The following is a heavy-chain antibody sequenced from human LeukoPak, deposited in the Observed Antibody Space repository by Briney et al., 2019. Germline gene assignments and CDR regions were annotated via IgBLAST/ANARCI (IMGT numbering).Heavy chain of an antibody. CDR3: ARNSPIAAAGIWSFDY. CDR1: GFTFSSYA. CDR2: ISSSGSTI. Sequence: GGSLRLSCAASGFTFSSYAMSWIRQAPGKGLEWVSYISSSGSTIYYADSVKGRFTISRDNAKNSLYLQMNSLRAEDTAVYYCARNSPIAAAGIWSFDYWGQGTLVTVSS. V-gene: IGHV3-11*01. D-gene: IGHD6-13*01. J-gene: IGHJ4*02.